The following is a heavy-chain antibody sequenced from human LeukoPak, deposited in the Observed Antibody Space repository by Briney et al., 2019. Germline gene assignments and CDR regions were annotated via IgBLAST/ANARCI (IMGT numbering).Heavy chain of an antibody. D-gene: IGHD6-13*01. V-gene: IGHV4-59*08. CDR3: ARHEPYSSSWADFNY. Sequence: SETLSLTCTVSGGSISSYYWSWIRQPPGKGLEWIGYIYSSGSTNYNPSLKSRVTISVDTSKNQFSLKLSSVTAADTAVYYCARHEPYSSSWADFNYWGQGTLVT. CDR2: IYSSGST. J-gene: IGHJ4*02. CDR1: GGSISSYY.